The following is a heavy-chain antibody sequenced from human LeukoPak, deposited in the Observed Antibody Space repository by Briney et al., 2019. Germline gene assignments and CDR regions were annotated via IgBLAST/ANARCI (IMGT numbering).Heavy chain of an antibody. CDR2: IGQDGSVQ. CDR1: GFTFRGNW. Sequence: GGSLSLSYVASGFTFRGNWMSWVRKAQGKGLEGVPNIGQDGSVQYYVDSVKGRFTTSRDNAKNSLYLQMNNLSAEDTAVYYCATHDVLTGYPYFELWGQGTLVAVSS. V-gene: IGHV3-7*01. D-gene: IGHD3-9*01. J-gene: IGHJ4*02. CDR3: ATHDVLTGYPYFEL.